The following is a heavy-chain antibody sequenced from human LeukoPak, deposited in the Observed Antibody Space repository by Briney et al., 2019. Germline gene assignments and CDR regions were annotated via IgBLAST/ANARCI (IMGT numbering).Heavy chain of an antibody. CDR3: ARLGYCSSTSCSNYYYYGMDV. D-gene: IGHD2-2*01. CDR1: GFTFSDYY. CDR2: ISSSGSTI. V-gene: IGHV3-11*01. J-gene: IGHJ6*02. Sequence: GGSLRLSCAASGFTFSDYYMSWIRQAPGKGLEWVSYISSSGSTIYYADSVKGRFIISRDNAKNSLYLQMNSLRAEDTAVYYCARLGYCSSTSCSNYYYYGMDVWGQGTTVTVSS.